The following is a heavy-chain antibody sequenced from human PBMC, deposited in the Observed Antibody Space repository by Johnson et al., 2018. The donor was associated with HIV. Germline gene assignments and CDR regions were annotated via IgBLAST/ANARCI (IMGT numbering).Heavy chain of an antibody. D-gene: IGHD6-6*01. CDR2: IYSGGST. CDR1: GFSVSSKY. CDR3: ASTRLGAFDI. Sequence: VQLVESGGGLVQPGGSLRLSCAASGFSVSSKYMSWVRQAPGNGLEWVSVIYSGGSTFYADSVKGRFTISRDNSGNTLYLQMDSLRVEDTAVYYCASTRLGAFDIWGQGTMVTVSS. V-gene: IGHV3-66*01. J-gene: IGHJ3*02.